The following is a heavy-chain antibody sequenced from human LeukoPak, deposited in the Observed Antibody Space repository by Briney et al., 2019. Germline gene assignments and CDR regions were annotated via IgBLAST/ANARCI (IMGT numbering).Heavy chain of an antibody. Sequence: GGSLRLSCAASGFTFSSYAMSWVRQAPGKGLEWVSAISGSGGSTYYADSVKGRFTISRDNSKNTLYLQMNSLRAEDTAVYYCAKPRGGSYWYYYFYYWGQGTLVTVSS. CDR1: GFTFSSYA. V-gene: IGHV3-23*01. CDR3: AKPRGGSYWYYYFYY. D-gene: IGHD1-26*01. CDR2: ISGSGGST. J-gene: IGHJ4*02.